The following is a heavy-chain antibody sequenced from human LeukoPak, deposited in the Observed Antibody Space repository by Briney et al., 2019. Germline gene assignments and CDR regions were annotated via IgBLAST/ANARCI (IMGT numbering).Heavy chain of an antibody. Sequence: ASLKVSSKASGGTFSGYAISWVPQAPGQGLEWMVGIIPIFVTANYAQKLQGRVTITADESTSTAYMELSSLRSEDTAVYYCARDRGQKLRYFDWLSDWGQGALVTVSS. CDR3: ARDRGQKLRYFDWLSD. J-gene: IGHJ4*02. V-gene: IGHV1-69*13. CDR1: GGTFSGYA. D-gene: IGHD3-9*01. CDR2: IIPIFVTA.